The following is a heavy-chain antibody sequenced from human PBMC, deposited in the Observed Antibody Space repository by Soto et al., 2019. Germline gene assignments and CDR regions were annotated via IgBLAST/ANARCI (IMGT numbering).Heavy chain of an antibody. J-gene: IGHJ4*02. CDR2: IYYSGST. CDR1: GGSISSGGYY. V-gene: IGHV4-31*03. D-gene: IGHD2-21*01. CDR3: ARFGTSGDYAGPPLYYFDY. Sequence: PSETLSLTCTVSGGSISSGGYYWSWIRQHPGKGLEWIGYIYYSGSTYYNPSLKSRVTISVDTSKNQFSLKLSSVTAADTAVYYCARFGTSGDYAGPPLYYFDYWGQGTLVTVPS.